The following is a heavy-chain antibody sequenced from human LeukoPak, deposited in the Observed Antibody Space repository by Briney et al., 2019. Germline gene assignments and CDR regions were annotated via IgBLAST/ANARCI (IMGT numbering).Heavy chain of an antibody. D-gene: IGHD6-19*01. V-gene: IGHV3-15*01. Sequence: GGSLRLSRAASGFTFSNAWMSWVRQAPAKGLEWVGRIKSKTDGGTTAYAAPVKGRFTISRDDSKNTLYLQMNSLKTEDTAVYYCTTDTLIAVTGEGFDYWGQGTLVTVSS. CDR2: IKSKTDGGTT. J-gene: IGHJ4*02. CDR1: GFTFSNAW. CDR3: TTDTLIAVTGEGFDY.